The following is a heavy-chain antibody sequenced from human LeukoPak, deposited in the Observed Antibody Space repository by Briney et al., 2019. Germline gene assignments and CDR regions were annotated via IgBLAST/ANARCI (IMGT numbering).Heavy chain of an antibody. CDR3: AKDKQWAFDY. CDR1: GFTFSSYG. D-gene: IGHD1-26*01. Sequence: GGSLRLSCAASGFTFSSYGMSWVRQAPGKGLEWVSAISGGGGSTYYADSVKGRFTISRDNSKYTLYLQMNSLRAEDTAVYYCAKDKQWAFDYWGQGTLVTVSS. J-gene: IGHJ4*02. V-gene: IGHV3-23*01. CDR2: ISGGGGST.